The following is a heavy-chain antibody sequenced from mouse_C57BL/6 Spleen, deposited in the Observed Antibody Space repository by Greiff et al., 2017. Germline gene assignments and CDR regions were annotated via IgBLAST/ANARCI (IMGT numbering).Heavy chain of an antibody. CDR1: GFSLTSYG. J-gene: IGHJ1*03. CDR2: IWSGGST. Sequence: VQRVESGPGLVQPSQSLSITCTVSGFSLTSYGVHWVRQSPGKGLEWLGVIWSGGSTDYNAAFISRLSISKDNSKSQVFFKMNSLQADDTAIYYCARVLRSPSYWYFDVWGTGTTVTVSS. D-gene: IGHD1-1*01. V-gene: IGHV2-2*01. CDR3: ARVLRSPSYWYFDV.